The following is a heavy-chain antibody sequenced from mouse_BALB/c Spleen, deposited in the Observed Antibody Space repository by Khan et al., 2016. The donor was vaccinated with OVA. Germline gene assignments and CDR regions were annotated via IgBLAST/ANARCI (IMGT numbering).Heavy chain of an antibody. J-gene: IGHJ2*01. D-gene: IGHD1-1*01. V-gene: IGHV3-2*02. Sequence: EVQLQESGPGLVKPSQSLSLTCTVTGYSITSDYAWNWIRPFPGNKLEWMGYISYSGRTSYNPSLNSRFSITRATSKNQFFLQLNSVTTEDTATYNGARSGTITTVVATYFDYWGQGTTLTVSS. CDR2: ISYSGRT. CDR3: ARSGTITTVVATYFDY. CDR1: GYSITSDYA.